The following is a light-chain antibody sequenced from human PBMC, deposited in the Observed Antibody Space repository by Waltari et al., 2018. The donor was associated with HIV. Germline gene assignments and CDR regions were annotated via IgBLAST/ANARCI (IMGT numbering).Light chain of an antibody. CDR2: DNN. CDR3: GTWDSSVSAGV. Sequence: QSVLTQPPSLSVAPGPKVTISCSGSASNIGKHYVSWYQQLPETAPKLIIYDNNKRPSGIPDRFSGSKSGTSATLAITGLRTGDEADYYCGTWDSSVSAGVFGGGTKLTVL. J-gene: IGLJ3*02. CDR1: ASNIGKHY. V-gene: IGLV1-51*01.